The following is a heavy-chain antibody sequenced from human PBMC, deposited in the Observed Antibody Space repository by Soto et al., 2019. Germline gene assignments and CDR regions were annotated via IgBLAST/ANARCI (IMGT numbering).Heavy chain of an antibody. CDR3: AKDPPRYIVVVPAAIPWFDP. V-gene: IGHV3-23*01. D-gene: IGHD2-2*02. CDR2: ISGSGGST. J-gene: IGHJ5*02. Sequence: EVQLLESGGGLVQPGGSLRLSCAASGFTFSSYAMSWVRQAPGKGLEWVSAISGSGGSTYYADSVKGRFTISRDNSKNTRYLQMNSLRAEDTAVYYCAKDPPRYIVVVPAAIPWFDPWGQGTLVTVSS. CDR1: GFTFSSYA.